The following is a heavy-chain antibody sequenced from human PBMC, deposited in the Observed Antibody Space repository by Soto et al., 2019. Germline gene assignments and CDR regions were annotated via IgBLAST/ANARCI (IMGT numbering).Heavy chain of an antibody. D-gene: IGHD2-15*01. J-gene: IGHJ4*02. V-gene: IGHV4-30-4*01. Sequence: QVQLQESGPGLVKPSQTLSLTCTVSGGSISSGDYYWSWIRQPPGKGLEWIGYIYYSGSTYYNPSLQSRVTISLAQPKNQFPPKLSPVTAADQAVYFCASRGTTTDCSGGSCYARGFDYWGQGTLAPVSS. CDR1: GGSISSGDYY. CDR2: IYYSGST. CDR3: ASRGTTTDCSGGSCYARGFDY.